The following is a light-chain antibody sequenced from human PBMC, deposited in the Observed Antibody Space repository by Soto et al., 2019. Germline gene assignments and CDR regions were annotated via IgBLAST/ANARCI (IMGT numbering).Light chain of an antibody. CDR2: DAS. Sequence: EIVLTQSPATLSLSPGERATLSCRASQSVSSYFAWYQHKPGQAPRLLIYDASNRATGIPDRFSGSGSGTDFTLPISSLEPEDFAVYYCQQRSNWPLTFGGGTRVEIK. V-gene: IGKV3-11*01. CDR3: QQRSNWPLT. J-gene: IGKJ4*01. CDR1: QSVSSY.